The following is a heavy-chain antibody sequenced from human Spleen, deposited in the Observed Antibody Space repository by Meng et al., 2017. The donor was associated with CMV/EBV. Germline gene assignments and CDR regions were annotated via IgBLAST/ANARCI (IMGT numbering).Heavy chain of an antibody. Sequence: GESLKISCAASGFTFTSYWMSWVRQAPGKGLEWVANIKQDGSDKYFVDSVKGRFTISRDNAKNSLYLQMNSLRAEDTAVYYCARVRGTGDFWSGYFTVDYWGQGTLVTVSS. D-gene: IGHD3-3*01. CDR3: ARVRGTGDFWSGYFTVDY. CDR2: IKQDGSDK. V-gene: IGHV3-7*01. CDR1: GFTFTSYW. J-gene: IGHJ4*02.